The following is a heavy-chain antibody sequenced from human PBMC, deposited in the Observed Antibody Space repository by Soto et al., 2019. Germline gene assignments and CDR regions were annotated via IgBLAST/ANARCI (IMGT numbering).Heavy chain of an antibody. J-gene: IGHJ4*02. CDR3: ARDKDLDYYGSGSYPLDY. V-gene: IGHV1-18*01. CDR1: GYTFTSYG. Sequence: QVQLVQSGAEVKKPGASVKVSCKASGYTFTSYGISWVRQAPGQGLEWMGWISAYNGNTNYAQKLQGRVTMTTDTSTSTAYMELRSLRSDDTAVYYCARDKDLDYYGSGSYPLDYWGQGTLVTVCS. D-gene: IGHD3-10*01. CDR2: ISAYNGNT.